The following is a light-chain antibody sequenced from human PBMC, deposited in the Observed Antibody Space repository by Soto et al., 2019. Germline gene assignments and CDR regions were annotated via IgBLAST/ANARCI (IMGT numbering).Light chain of an antibody. J-gene: IGLJ1*01. CDR3: VLYMGSGISV. V-gene: IGLV8-61*01. CDR2: STN. CDR1: SGSVSTSYY. Sequence: QTVVTQEPSFSVSPGGTVTLTCGLSSGSVSTSYYPSWYQQTPGQAPRTLIYSTNTRSSGVPDRFSGSILGNKAALTITGAQADDESDYYCVLYMGSGISVFGTGPKVTAL.